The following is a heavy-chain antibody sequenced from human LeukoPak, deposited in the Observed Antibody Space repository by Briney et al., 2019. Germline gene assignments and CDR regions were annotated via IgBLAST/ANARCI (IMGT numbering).Heavy chain of an antibody. CDR2: VYHSGST. J-gene: IGHJ4*02. Sequence: PSETLSLTCTVSGYSISSGYYWGWIRQPPGKGLEWTGSVYHSGSTYYNPSLKSRVTISVDTSKNQFSLKLSSVTAADTAVYYCAGGRYYGSGSYSKPTTFDYWGQGTLVTVSS. D-gene: IGHD3-10*01. V-gene: IGHV4-38-2*02. CDR3: AGGRYYGSGSYSKPTTFDY. CDR1: GYSISSGYY.